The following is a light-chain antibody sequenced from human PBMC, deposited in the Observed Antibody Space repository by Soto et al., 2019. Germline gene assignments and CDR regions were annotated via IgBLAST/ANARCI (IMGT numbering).Light chain of an antibody. V-gene: IGLV2-8*01. Sequence: QSVLAQPPSASGSPGQSVTISCTATSGDVGGYNYVSWYQQHPGKAPKLMIYEVSKRPSGVPDRFSGSKSGNTASLTVSGLQADVVADYYCSSYSGSNNYVFGTGTKVTVL. CDR1: SGDVGGYNY. CDR3: SSYSGSNNYV. CDR2: EVS. J-gene: IGLJ1*01.